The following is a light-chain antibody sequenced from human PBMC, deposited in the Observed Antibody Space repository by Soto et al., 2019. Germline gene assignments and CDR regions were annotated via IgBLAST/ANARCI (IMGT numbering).Light chain of an antibody. CDR2: AAS. J-gene: IGKJ1*01. CDR1: QSISSS. Sequence: DIQMTQSPSSLSASVGETITITCRASQSISSSLNWFQHSPGQPPKLLLFAASNLHAGVPPRFSGSGSGTSFSLTIRSLQPEDFATYYCQQSFNLPRTFGPGTKVDFK. CDR3: QQSFNLPRT. V-gene: IGKV1-39*01.